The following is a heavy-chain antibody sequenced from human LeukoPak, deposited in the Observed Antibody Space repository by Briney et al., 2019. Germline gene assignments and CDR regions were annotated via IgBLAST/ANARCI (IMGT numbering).Heavy chain of an antibody. CDR2: IYYSGST. CDR1: GGSISSSSYY. D-gene: IGHD1-26*01. Sequence: SETLSLTCTVSGGSISSSSYYWGWIRQPPGKGLEWIGSIYYSGSTYYNPSLKSRVTISVDTSKNQFSLKLSSVTAADAAVYYCAREAPYRVGATNFDYWGQGTLVTVSS. J-gene: IGHJ4*02. V-gene: IGHV4-39*07. CDR3: AREAPYRVGATNFDY.